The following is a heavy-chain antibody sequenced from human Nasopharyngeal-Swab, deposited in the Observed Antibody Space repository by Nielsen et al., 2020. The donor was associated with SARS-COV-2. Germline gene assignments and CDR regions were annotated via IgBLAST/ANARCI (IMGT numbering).Heavy chain of an antibody. CDR1: GYTFTGYY. D-gene: IGHD2-15*01. V-gene: IGHV1-2*02. Sequence: ASVKVSCKASGYTFTGYYMHWVRQAPGQGLEWMGWINPNSGGTNYAQKFQGRVTMTRDMSISTAYMELSRLRSDDTAVYYCARMGYCSGGSCYSSKGGWKFDPWGQGTLVTVSS. CDR3: ARMGYCSGGSCYSSKGGWKFDP. J-gene: IGHJ5*02. CDR2: INPNSGGT.